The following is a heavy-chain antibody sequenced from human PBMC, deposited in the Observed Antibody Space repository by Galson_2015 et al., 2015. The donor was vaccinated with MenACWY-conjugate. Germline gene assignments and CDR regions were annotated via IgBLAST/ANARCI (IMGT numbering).Heavy chain of an antibody. V-gene: IGHV3-21*01. CDR1: GFTFSSYS. CDR3: ARDPLEVVVVTAIDNL. D-gene: IGHD2-21*02. Sequence: SLRLCCAASGFTFSSYSMNWVRQAPGTGLEWVSSISRSSSYIYYADSVKGRFTISRDNAKNSLYLQMNSLRAEDTAVYYCARDPLEVVVVTAIDNLWGQGTLVTVSS. CDR2: ISRSSSYI. J-gene: IGHJ5*02.